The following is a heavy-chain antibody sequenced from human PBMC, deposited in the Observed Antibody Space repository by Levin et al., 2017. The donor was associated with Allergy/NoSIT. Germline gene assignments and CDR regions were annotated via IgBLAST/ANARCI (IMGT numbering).Heavy chain of an antibody. CDR3: VRAQTGYVSPFDY. Sequence: TSQTLSLTCSVSGASTSRGGSYWGWIRQHPGKGLEWIGYIYYDGETFYNPSLKSRVTISLDTSSNQFSLTLNSVTAADTAVYYCVRAQTGYVSPFDYWGQGTLVTVSS. CDR1: GASTSRGGSY. CDR2: IYYDGET. D-gene: IGHD3-9*01. V-gene: IGHV4-31*03. J-gene: IGHJ4*02.